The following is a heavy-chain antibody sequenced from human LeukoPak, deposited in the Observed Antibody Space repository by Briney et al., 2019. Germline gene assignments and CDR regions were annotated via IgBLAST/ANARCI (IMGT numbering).Heavy chain of an antibody. V-gene: IGHV4-4*02. CDR1: GGFISSNNW. D-gene: IGHD3-3*01. Sequence: SETLSLTCAVSGGFISSNNWWNWVRQPPGKGLEWIGEIYHSGSTNYSPSLKSRVTISVDTSKNQFSLKLSSVTAADAAVYYCARHYDFWSGSLDYWGQGTLVTVSS. CDR2: IYHSGST. J-gene: IGHJ4*02. CDR3: ARHYDFWSGSLDY.